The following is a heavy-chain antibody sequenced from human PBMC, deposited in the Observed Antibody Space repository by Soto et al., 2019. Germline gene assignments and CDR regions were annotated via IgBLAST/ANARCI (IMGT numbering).Heavy chain of an antibody. Sequence: QVQLQESGPGLVKPSQTLSLTCTVSGGSITSSGYYWSWIRQHPGEGLEWIGFTSNSGSTSYNPSLKSRVTISVDTSSNRFSLNLKSVTAADTVVYYCARGGGSTKVDYWGQGTLVTVSP. V-gene: IGHV4-31*03. CDR3: ARGGGSTKVDY. CDR2: TSNSGST. D-gene: IGHD2-2*01. CDR1: GGSITSSGYY. J-gene: IGHJ4*02.